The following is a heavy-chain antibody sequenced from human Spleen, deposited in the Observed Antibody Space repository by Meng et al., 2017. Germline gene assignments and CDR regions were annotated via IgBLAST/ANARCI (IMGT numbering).Heavy chain of an antibody. CDR3: ARKAGNCVSTTCYSLDY. J-gene: IGHJ4*02. D-gene: IGHD2-2*01. Sequence: QGQLGQSGAEVMKPGSSVKVSCQAPGGIFSNYVIGWVRQAPGQGLEWMGGINAVFGTTNYAQKFQGRVTITTDESTSTVYMELTRLTSEDTAVYFCARKAGNCVSTTCYSLDYWGQGTLVTVSS. CDR2: INAVFGTT. CDR1: GGIFSNYV. V-gene: IGHV1-69*05.